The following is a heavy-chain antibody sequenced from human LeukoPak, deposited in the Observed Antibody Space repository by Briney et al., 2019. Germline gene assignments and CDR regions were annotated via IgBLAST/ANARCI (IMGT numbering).Heavy chain of an antibody. J-gene: IGHJ4*02. V-gene: IGHV3-48*03. CDR3: AIGEEVVDY. Sequence: GGSLRLSCATSGFSFSSFEMNWVRQAPGRGLEWVSHISSSGATIYYADSVKGRFTISRDNAKNSLYLQMNSLRAEDTAVYYCAIGEEVVDYWGQGTLVTVSS. CDR2: ISSSGATI. CDR1: GFSFSSFE. D-gene: IGHD2-15*01.